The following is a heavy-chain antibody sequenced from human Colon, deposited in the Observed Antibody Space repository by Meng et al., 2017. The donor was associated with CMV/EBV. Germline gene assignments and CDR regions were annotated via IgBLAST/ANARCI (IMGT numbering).Heavy chain of an antibody. J-gene: IGHJ4*02. CDR3: ARGTPTIFGSSGGHTSGHYFDY. V-gene: IGHV3-30*02. CDR1: GFTFSNYG. D-gene: IGHD3-3*01. CDR2: VRDVGSNT. Sequence: GGSLRLSCAASGFTFSNYGFHWVRQAPGKGLEWVAFVRDVGSNTYYADSVKGRFTISRDNSNNSLYLQMNSLRAEDTAVYYCARGTPTIFGSSGGHTSGHYFDYWGQGTLVTVSS.